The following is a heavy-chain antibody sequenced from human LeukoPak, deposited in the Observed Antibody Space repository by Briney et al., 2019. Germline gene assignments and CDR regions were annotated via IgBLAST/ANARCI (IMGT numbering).Heavy chain of an antibody. V-gene: IGHV4-30-2*01. CDR2: IYHSGST. CDR1: GGSISSGGYS. J-gene: IGHJ4*02. D-gene: IGHD4-17*01. CDR3: ARASRDYPYFDY. Sequence: PSQTLSLTCAVSGGSISSGGYSWSWIRQPPGKGLEWIGYIYHSGSTYYNPSLKSRVTISVDRSKNQFSLKLSSVTAADTAVYYCARASRDYPYFDYWGQGTLVTVSS.